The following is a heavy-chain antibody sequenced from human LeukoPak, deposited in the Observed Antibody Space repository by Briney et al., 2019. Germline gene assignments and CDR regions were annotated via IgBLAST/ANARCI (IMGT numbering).Heavy chain of an antibody. J-gene: IGHJ4*02. V-gene: IGHV4-59*01. CDR3: ARVTGYMIEDYFDY. CDR2: IYYSGST. Sequence: SETLSLTCTVSGDSISSYYCSWIRKPPGTGLEWIGYIYYSGSTNYNPSLKSRVTISVDTSKNQFSLKLRSVTAADTAVYYCARVTGYMIEDYFDYWGQGTLVTVSS. CDR1: GDSISSYY. D-gene: IGHD3-22*01.